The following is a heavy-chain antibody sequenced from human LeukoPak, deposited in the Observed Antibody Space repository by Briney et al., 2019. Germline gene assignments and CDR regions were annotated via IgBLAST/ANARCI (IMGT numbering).Heavy chain of an antibody. CDR1: GYTFTSYG. CDR2: ISAYNGNT. Sequence: ASVKVSCKASGYTFTSYGISWVRQAPGQGLEWMGWISAYNGNTNYAQKLQGRVTMTTDTSTSTAYMELRSLRSDDTAVYYCAREPYYYGSGSYYPPNYYYYYMDVWGKGTTVTISS. J-gene: IGHJ6*03. D-gene: IGHD3-10*01. V-gene: IGHV1-18*01. CDR3: AREPYYYGSGSYYPPNYYYYYMDV.